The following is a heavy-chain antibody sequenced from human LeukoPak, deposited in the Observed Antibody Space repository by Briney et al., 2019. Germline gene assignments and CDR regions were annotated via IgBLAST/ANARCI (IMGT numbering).Heavy chain of an antibody. CDR3: ARDHLANLASRLFDP. CDR1: GYSISSGYY. Sequence: SETLSLTCTVSGYSISSGYYWGWIRQPPGKGLEWIGSIHHSGRTYYNPSLKSRVTISVDTSKNQFSLKLSSVTAADTAVYYCARDHLANLASRLFDPWGQGTLVTVSS. CDR2: IHHSGRT. V-gene: IGHV4-38-2*02. J-gene: IGHJ5*02. D-gene: IGHD3-3*01.